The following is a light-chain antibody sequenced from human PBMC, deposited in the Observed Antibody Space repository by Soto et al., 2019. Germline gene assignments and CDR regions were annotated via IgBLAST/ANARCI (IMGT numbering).Light chain of an antibody. CDR3: QQSEVGVT. V-gene: IGKV3-11*01. J-gene: IGKJ1*01. CDR2: DAS. Sequence: VVTKSPAALSLSPGDTATLYCRASQSVSSYLAWYQQKVGQAPRLLIYDASSRATGIPARFSGRGSGTDFTLTISRLEPEDGAVYYCQQSEVGVTFGQGTKVDI. CDR1: QSVSSY.